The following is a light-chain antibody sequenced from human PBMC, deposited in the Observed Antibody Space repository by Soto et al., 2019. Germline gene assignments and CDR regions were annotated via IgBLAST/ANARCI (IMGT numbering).Light chain of an antibody. V-gene: IGKV1-39*01. J-gene: IGKJ1*01. CDR3: QQSFSTLWT. CDR1: RSISWY. Sequence: DIQMTQSPSSLSASVGDRVTITCRASRSISWYLNWYQQKPGKAPKLLIYTASSLQSGVPSRFSGSGSGTDFTLTITSLQPEDFATYYCQQSFSTLWTFGQGTKVEIK. CDR2: TAS.